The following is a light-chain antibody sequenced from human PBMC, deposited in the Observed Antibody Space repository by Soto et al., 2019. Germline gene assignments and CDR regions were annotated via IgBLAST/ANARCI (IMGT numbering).Light chain of an antibody. Sequence: QSALTQPRSVSGSPGQSVTISCTGTSSDIGGYNYVSWYQQHPGKAPKLMIYDVSKRPSGVPDRFSGSKSGNTASLTISGLQAHDEADYYCCSYAGSYTEVFGGGTKLTVL. V-gene: IGLV2-11*01. J-gene: IGLJ2*01. CDR3: CSYAGSYTEV. CDR1: SSDIGGYNY. CDR2: DVS.